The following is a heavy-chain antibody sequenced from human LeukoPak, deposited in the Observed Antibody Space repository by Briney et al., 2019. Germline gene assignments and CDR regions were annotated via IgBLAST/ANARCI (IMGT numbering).Heavy chain of an antibody. V-gene: IGHV3-23*01. CDR1: GFTFSSYF. CDR3: AKDKGWGYSAYDCYGMDV. CDR2: ISGSGSST. Sequence: GGSLRLSCAASGFTFSSYFMSWVRQAPGKGLEWVSAISGSGSSTYYADSVKGRFTISRDNSKNTLYLQMNSLRAEDTAVYYCAKDKGWGYSAYDCYGMDVWGQGTTVTVSS. J-gene: IGHJ6*02. D-gene: IGHD1-26*01.